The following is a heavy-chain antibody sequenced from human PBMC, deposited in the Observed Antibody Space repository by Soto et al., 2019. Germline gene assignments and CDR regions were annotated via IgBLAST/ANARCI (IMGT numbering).Heavy chain of an antibody. V-gene: IGHV1-69*13. CDR3: ARASDPRSGSYLWFDP. D-gene: IGHD3-10*01. CDR2: IIPIFGTA. Sequence: ASVKVSCKASGGTFSSYAISWVRQAPGQGLEWMGGIIPIFGTANYAQKFQGRVTITADESTSTAYMELSSLRSEDTAVYYCARASDPRSGSYLWFDPWGQGTLVTVSS. CDR1: GGTFSSYA. J-gene: IGHJ5*02.